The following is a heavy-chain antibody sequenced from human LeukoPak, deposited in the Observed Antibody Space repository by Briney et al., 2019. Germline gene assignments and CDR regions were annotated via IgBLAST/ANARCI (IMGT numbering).Heavy chain of an antibody. CDR2: IFYSGST. V-gene: IGHV4-59*01. Sequence: SETLSLTCTVSGGSISSYYWSWIRQPPGKGLEWIGFIFYSGSTNYNPSVKSRVTISVDTSKNQFSLNLRSVTAADTAVYYCARGGWYLDYWGQGTLVTVSS. J-gene: IGHJ4*02. CDR3: ARGGWYLDY. D-gene: IGHD6-19*01. CDR1: GGSISSYY.